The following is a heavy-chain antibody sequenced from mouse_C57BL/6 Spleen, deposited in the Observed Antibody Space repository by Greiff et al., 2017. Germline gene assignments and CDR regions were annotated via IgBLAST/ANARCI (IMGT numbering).Heavy chain of an antibody. CDR2: IDPSDSYT. J-gene: IGHJ4*01. Sequence: VQLQQPGAELVRPGTSVKLSCKASGYTFTSYWMHWVKQRPGQGLEWIGVIDPSDSYTNYNQKFKGKATLTVDTSSSTAYMQLSSLTSEDSAVYYCASQGNWDWDYWGQGTSVTVSS. CDR1: GYTFTSYW. V-gene: IGHV1-59*01. D-gene: IGHD4-1*01. CDR3: ASQGNWDWDY.